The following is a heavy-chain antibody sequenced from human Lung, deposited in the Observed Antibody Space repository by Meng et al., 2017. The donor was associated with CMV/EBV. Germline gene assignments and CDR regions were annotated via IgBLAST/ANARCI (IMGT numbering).Heavy chain of an antibody. Sequence: GGSLRLSCAASGFTFSSYAMHWVRQAPGKGLEWVAVISYDGSNKYYADSVKGRFTISRDNSKNTLYLQMNSLRAEDTAVYYCARDSRGSWYYSHGDYYYGMDVWGQRTTVXVSS. D-gene: IGHD6-13*01. V-gene: IGHV3-30-3*01. CDR1: GFTFSSYA. J-gene: IGHJ6*02. CDR2: ISYDGSNK. CDR3: ARDSRGSWYYSHGDYYYGMDV.